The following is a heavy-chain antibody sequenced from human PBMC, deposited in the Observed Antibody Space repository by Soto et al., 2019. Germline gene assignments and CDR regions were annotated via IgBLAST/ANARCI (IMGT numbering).Heavy chain of an antibody. Sequence: PGGSLRLSCAASGFTFSSYGMHWVRQAPGKGLEWVAVIWYDGSNKYYADSVKGRFTISRDNSKNTLYLQMNSLRAEDTAVYYCARGGYCSSTSCRSRTRNTNWFDPWGQGTLVTVSS. CDR2: IWYDGSNK. J-gene: IGHJ5*02. CDR1: GFTFSSYG. V-gene: IGHV3-33*01. D-gene: IGHD2-2*01. CDR3: ARGGYCSSTSCRSRTRNTNWFDP.